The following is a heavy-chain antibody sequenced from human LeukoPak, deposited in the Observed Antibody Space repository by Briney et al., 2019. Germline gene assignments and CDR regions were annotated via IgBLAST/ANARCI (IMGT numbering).Heavy chain of an antibody. CDR1: GGSISSYY. Sequence: SETLSLTCTVSGGSISSYYWSWIRQPAGKGLEWIGRIYTSGSTNYNPSLKSRVTMSVDTSKNQFSLKLSSVTAADTAVYYCAREYSSSWYRRTTHNWFDPWGQGILVTVSS. CDR2: IYTSGST. CDR3: AREYSSSWYRRTTHNWFDP. V-gene: IGHV4-4*07. D-gene: IGHD6-13*01. J-gene: IGHJ5*02.